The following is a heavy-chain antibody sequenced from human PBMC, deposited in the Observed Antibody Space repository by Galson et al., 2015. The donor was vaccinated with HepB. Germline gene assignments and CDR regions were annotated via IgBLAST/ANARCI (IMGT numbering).Heavy chain of an antibody. V-gene: IGHV3-64D*06. D-gene: IGHD6-19*01. Sequence: SLRLSCAASGFTFSSYDMHWVRQAPGKGLEYVSAISSNGGSTYYADSVKGRFTISRDNSKNTLYLQMSSLRAEDTAVYYCLKEAVDSSGWSSRLYWGQGTLVTVSS. CDR3: LKEAVDSSGWSSRLY. CDR2: ISSNGGST. CDR1: GFTFSSYD. J-gene: IGHJ4*02.